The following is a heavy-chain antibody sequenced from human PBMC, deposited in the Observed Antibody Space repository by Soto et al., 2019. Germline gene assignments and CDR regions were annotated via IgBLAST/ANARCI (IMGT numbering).Heavy chain of an antibody. CDR2: ISYDGSNK. D-gene: IGHD3-3*01. Sequence: QVQLVESGGGVVQPGRSLRLSCAASGFTFSSYGMHWVRQAPGKGLEWVAVISYDGSNKYYADSVKGRFTISRDNSKNTLYLQRNSLRAEDTAVYYCAREVGSGPMDVWGQGTTVTVSS. V-gene: IGHV3-30*03. J-gene: IGHJ6*02. CDR1: GFTFSSYG. CDR3: AREVGSGPMDV.